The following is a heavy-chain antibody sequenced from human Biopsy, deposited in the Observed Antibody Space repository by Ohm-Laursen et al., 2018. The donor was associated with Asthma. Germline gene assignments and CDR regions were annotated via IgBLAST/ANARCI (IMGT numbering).Heavy chain of an antibody. V-gene: IGHV4-34*01. J-gene: IGHJ6*02. CDR1: GGSFSSNY. CDR3: ARGSSSRLSQWELLVSGGKRAHSYYGMDV. Sequence: PSDTLSLTCAVYGGSFSSNYWSWIRQTPGKGLEWLGDPHHSGNTNYNPSLSSRPTLTGDTSKNQFSPRLTSVTAADTAVYYCARGSSSRLSQWELLVSGGKRAHSYYGMDVWGQGTTVTVSS. CDR2: PHHSGNT. D-gene: IGHD1-26*01.